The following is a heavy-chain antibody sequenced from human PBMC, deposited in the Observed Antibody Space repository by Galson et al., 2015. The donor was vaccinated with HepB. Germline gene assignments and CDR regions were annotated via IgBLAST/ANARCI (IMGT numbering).Heavy chain of an antibody. Sequence: SVKVSCKVSGYTLTELSMHWVRQAPGKGLEWMGGFDPEDGETIYAQKFQGRVTMTEDTSTDTAYMELSSLRSEDTAVYYCATGNTMVRGVIGNWFDPWGQGTLVTVSS. D-gene: IGHD3-10*01. CDR1: GYTLTELS. CDR3: ATGNTMVRGVIGNWFDP. V-gene: IGHV1-24*01. J-gene: IGHJ5*02. CDR2: FDPEDGET.